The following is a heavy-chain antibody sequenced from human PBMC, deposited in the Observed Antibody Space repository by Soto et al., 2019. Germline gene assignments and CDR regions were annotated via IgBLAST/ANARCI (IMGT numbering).Heavy chain of an antibody. CDR2: SSNSGTFT. D-gene: IGHD3-10*02. J-gene: IGHJ4*02. Sequence: DGSLRLSCASSGFTLIDHYMSWIRQAPGKGLEWVSFSSNSGTFTKYADSVKGRFTISRDNAKNSLYLQINSLRGEDTAIYFCARSGDNYNVLDYWGPGTPVTVSS. CDR3: ARSGDNYNVLDY. V-gene: IGHV3-11*03. CDR1: GFTLIDHY.